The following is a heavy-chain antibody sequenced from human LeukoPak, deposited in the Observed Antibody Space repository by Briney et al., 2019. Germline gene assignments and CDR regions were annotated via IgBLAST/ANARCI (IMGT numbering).Heavy chain of an antibody. D-gene: IGHD1-7*01. CDR1: GGSISSSNW. CDR3: ARSTPATNRNYPPLFSFDS. J-gene: IGHJ4*02. V-gene: IGHV4-4*02. CDR2: IYQSGSA. Sequence: SGTLSLTCAVSGGSISSSNWWCWVRQPPGKGLEWIGEIYQSGSANYNPSLKSRVTISVDNSKNQFSLKLSAVTAADTAVYYCARSTPATNRNYPPLFSFDSWGQGTLVTVSS.